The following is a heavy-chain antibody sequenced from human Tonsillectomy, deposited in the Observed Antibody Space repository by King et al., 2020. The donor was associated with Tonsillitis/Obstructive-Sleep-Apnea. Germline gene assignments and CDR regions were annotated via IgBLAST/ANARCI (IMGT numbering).Heavy chain of an antibody. CDR2: IKGKAEGATT. CDR3: PTFRYIITTPKFGSLDY. CDR1: GFTFNNAW. Sequence: VQLVESGGGLVKPGESLRLSCAASGFTFNNAWMTWVRQAPGMGLEWVGRIKGKAEGATTDYATPVKGRFTISRDDSKSTLYLQMNSLKTEDTAIYYCPTFRYIITTPKFGSLDYWGQGTLFTVSA. V-gene: IGHV3-15*01. J-gene: IGHJ4*02. D-gene: IGHD3-10*01.